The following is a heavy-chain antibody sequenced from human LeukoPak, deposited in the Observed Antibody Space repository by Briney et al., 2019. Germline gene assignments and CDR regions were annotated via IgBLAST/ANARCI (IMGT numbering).Heavy chain of an antibody. V-gene: IGHV3-72*01. Sequence: GGSLRLSCAASGFTFSDLYMDWVRQAPGKGLEWVGRTRNRADSYTTEYAASVKGRFTISRDDSKNSLYLQMNSLKTEDTAVYYCARVPIVGATLDYWGQGTLVTVSS. D-gene: IGHD1-26*01. CDR2: TRNRADSYTT. CDR3: ARVPIVGATLDY. J-gene: IGHJ4*02. CDR1: GFTFSDLY.